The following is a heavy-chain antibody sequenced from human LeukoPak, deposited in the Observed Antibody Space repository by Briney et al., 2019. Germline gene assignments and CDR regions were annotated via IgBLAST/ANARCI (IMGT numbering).Heavy chain of an antibody. D-gene: IGHD3-22*01. Sequence: PGGSLRLSCAASGFTFSSYEMNWVRQAPGKGLEWVSYISSSGSTIYYADSVKGRFTISRDNAKNSLYLQMNSLRAEDTAVYYCARDSSGYSDDAFDIWGQGTMVTASS. J-gene: IGHJ3*02. V-gene: IGHV3-48*03. CDR2: ISSSGSTI. CDR1: GFTFSSYE. CDR3: ARDSSGYSDDAFDI.